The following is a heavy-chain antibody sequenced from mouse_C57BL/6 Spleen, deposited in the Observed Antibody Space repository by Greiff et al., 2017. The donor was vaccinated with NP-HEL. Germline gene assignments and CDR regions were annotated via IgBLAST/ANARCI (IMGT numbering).Heavy chain of an antibody. Sequence: QVQLQQSGPGLVQPSQSLSITCTVSGFSLTSYGVHWVRQSPGKGLEWLGVIWSGGSTDYNAAFISRLSISKDNSKSQVFFKMNSLQADDTAIYYCASFSWDDPFAYWGQGTLVTVSA. CDR3: ASFSWDDPFAY. D-gene: IGHD2-3*01. CDR1: GFSLTSYG. CDR2: IWSGGST. V-gene: IGHV2-2*01. J-gene: IGHJ3*01.